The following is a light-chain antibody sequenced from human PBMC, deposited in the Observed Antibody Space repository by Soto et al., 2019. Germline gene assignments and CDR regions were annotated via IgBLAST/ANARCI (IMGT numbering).Light chain of an antibody. CDR2: DVT. Sequence: QSVLTQPRSVSGSPGQSVTISCTGTSRDVGGYNYVSWYQQHPGNAPKLMIYDVTKRPSGVPDRFSGSRSGNTASLTISGLQAEDEADYYCCSYAGSYTFEVFGTGTKLTVL. CDR3: CSYAGSYTFEV. J-gene: IGLJ1*01. CDR1: SRDVGGYNY. V-gene: IGLV2-11*01.